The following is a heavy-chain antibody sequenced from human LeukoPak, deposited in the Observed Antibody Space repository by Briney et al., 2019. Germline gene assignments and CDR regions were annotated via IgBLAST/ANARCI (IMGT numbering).Heavy chain of an antibody. D-gene: IGHD2-15*01. CDR3: AKVLGGLWPGIDY. Sequence: GSLRLSCTASGFTFSTHSMHWVRQAPGKGPVWVSRINSDGSSTRYADSVTGRFTISRDNAKNTVYLQMNSLRAEDTAVYYCAKVLGGLWPGIDYWGQGTVVTVSS. CDR2: INSDGSST. J-gene: IGHJ4*02. CDR1: GFTFSTHS. V-gene: IGHV3-74*01.